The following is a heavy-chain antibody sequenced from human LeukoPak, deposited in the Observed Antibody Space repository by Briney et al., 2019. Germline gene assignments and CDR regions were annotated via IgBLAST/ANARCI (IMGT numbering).Heavy chain of an antibody. V-gene: IGHV1-46*01. D-gene: IGHD6-13*01. J-gene: IGHJ4*02. CDR2: INPSGGST. CDR3: ARVSAAGLGADYFDY. CDR1: GYTFTSYY. Sequence: ASVKVSCKASGYTFTSYYMHWVRQAPGQGLEWMGIINPSGGSTSYAQKFQGRVTMTRDMSTSTVYMELSSLRSEDTAVYYCARVSAAGLGADYFDYWGQGTLVTVSS.